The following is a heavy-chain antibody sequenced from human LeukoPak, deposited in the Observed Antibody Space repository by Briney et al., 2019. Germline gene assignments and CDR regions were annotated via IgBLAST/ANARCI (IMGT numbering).Heavy chain of an antibody. V-gene: IGHV1-2*02. Sequence: ASVKVSCKASGYTFTGYYMHWVRQAPGQGLEWMGWINPNSGGTNYARKFQGRVTMTRDTSISTAYMELSRLRSDDTAVYYCARARRGYSGYDHYGDYGFWGQGTLVTVSS. CDR1: GYTFTGYY. CDR2: INPNSGGT. J-gene: IGHJ4*02. D-gene: IGHD5-12*01. CDR3: ARARRGYSGYDHYGDYGF.